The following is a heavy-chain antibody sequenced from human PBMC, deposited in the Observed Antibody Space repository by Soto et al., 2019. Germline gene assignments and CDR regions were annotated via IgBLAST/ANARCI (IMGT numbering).Heavy chain of an antibody. CDR2: INPNSGRT. CDR3: ARGSRTIFGVGKYYFDY. V-gene: IGHV1-2*02. J-gene: IGHJ4*02. D-gene: IGHD3-3*01. CDR1: GYTFTGNY. Sequence: ASVKVSCKASGYTFTGNYMHWVRQAPGQGLERMGWINPNSGRTNYAQKSQGRVSMTRETSISTAYMELSRLRSDDTAGYYCARGSRTIFGVGKYYFDYWGQGTLVTVSS.